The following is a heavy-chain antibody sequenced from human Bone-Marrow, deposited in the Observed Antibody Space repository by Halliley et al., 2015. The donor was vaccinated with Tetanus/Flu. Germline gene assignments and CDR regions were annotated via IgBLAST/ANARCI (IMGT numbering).Heavy chain of an antibody. CDR3: ARFGVDHDDVSGSGDY. J-gene: IGHJ4*02. Sequence: GYIYYFGSPYYTPSLKGRLLISVDTSKNQFSLKLSSVTAADAAVYYCARFGVDHDDVSGSGDYWGQGALVTVSS. D-gene: IGHD3-16*01. V-gene: IGHV4-30-4*01. CDR2: IYYFGSP.